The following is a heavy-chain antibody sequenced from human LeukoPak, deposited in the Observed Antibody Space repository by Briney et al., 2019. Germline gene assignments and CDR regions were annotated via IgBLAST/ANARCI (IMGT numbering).Heavy chain of an antibody. CDR2: IYYSGST. CDR1: GGSISSYY. CDR3: ARGLYGSGSYYYYYYYMDV. D-gene: IGHD3-10*01. V-gene: IGHV4-59*01. Sequence: SETLSLTCTVSGGSISSYYWSWIRQPPGKGLEWIGYIYYSGSTNYNPSLKSRVTISVDTSKNQFSLKLSSVTAADTAVYYCARGLYGSGSYYYYYYYMDVWGKGTTVTISS. J-gene: IGHJ6*03.